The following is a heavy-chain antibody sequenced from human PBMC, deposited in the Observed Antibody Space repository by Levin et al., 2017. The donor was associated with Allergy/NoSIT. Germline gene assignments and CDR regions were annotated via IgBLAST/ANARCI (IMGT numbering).Heavy chain of an antibody. CDR2: ISGTSSHI. Sequence: GGSLRLSCEASGFIFSSYSLSWVRQGPGKGLEWVSSISGTSSHIYYADSVKGRFTISRDSAKKSVYLQMNSLRAEDTAVYYCVRDAYSSGWYWGQGTLVTVSS. CDR3: VRDAYSSGWY. CDR1: GFIFSSYS. D-gene: IGHD6-19*01. J-gene: IGHJ4*02. V-gene: IGHV3-21*01.